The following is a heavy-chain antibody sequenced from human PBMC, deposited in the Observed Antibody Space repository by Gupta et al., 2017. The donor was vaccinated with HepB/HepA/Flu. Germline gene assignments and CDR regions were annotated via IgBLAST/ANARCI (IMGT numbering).Heavy chain of an antibody. Sequence: QVQLVQSGAEVKKPGASVKVSCKASGYTFTGYYMHWVRTAPGQGLEWMGWINPNSGGTNYAQKFQGRVTMTRDTSISTAYMELSRLRSDDTAVYYCARDRYCSSTSCYQGPNYYYYMDVWGKGTTVTVSS. CDR2: INPNSGGT. CDR1: GYTFTGYY. J-gene: IGHJ6*03. CDR3: ARDRYCSSTSCYQGPNYYYYMDV. D-gene: IGHD2-2*01. V-gene: IGHV1-2*02.